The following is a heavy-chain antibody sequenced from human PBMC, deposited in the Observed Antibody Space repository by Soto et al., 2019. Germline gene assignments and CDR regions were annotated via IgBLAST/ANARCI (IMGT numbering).Heavy chain of an antibody. D-gene: IGHD5-12*01. CDR3: ARATEYTGYANRGRLDP. V-gene: IGHV1-69*06. CDR1: GGALRKNA. Sequence: QVQLVQSGAEVKKPGSSVRVSCKASGGALRKNAITWVRQAPGQGLEWMGEIIPIFVTANYAQKFQGRVSITADNSTNTSYMDLSGLRSEDTAVYYCARATEYTGYANRGRLDPWGQGTLVTVAS. J-gene: IGHJ5*02. CDR2: IIPIFVTA.